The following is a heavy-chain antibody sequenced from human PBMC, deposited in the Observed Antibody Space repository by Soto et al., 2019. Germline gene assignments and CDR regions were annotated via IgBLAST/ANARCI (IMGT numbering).Heavy chain of an antibody. Sequence: SRNVSCDSLAGTVKVVAIRWVRQAPVKNLEWSGRIIPIFATANYAQKFQGRGTITADESTSTAYMELSSLRSEDTAVYYCARDLPYYYESSGYFGGASKVFDSWGQGTMVTVS. CDR1: AGTVKVVA. CDR3: ARDLPYYYESSGYFGGASKVFDS. CDR2: IIPIFATA. D-gene: IGHD3-22*01. J-gene: IGHJ3*02. V-gene: IGHV1-69*13.